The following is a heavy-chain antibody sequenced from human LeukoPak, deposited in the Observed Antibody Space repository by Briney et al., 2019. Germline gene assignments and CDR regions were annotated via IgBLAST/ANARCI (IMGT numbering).Heavy chain of an antibody. CDR3: ARADSSSWYLVY. CDR1: GGSISSSSYY. Sequence: SETLSLTCTVSGGSISSSSYYWGWIRQPPGKGLEWIGSIYYSGSTYYNPSLKSRVTISVDTSKNQFSLKLSSVTAADTAVYYCARADSSSWYLVYWGQGTLVTVSS. CDR2: IYYSGST. D-gene: IGHD6-13*01. J-gene: IGHJ4*02. V-gene: IGHV4-39*07.